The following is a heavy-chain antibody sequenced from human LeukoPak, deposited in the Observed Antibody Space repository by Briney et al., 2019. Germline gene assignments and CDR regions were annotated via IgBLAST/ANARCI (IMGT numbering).Heavy chain of an antibody. Sequence: PSETLSLTCAVYGGSFSGYYWSWIRQAPGRGLEWIGYIYYSGSTNYNASLKSRVTISVDTSKNQFSLKLTSVTAADTAVYYCARGSAAGPLFDYWGQGTLVTVST. V-gene: IGHV4-59*01. J-gene: IGHJ4*02. D-gene: IGHD6-13*01. CDR2: IYYSGST. CDR3: ARGSAAGPLFDY. CDR1: GGSFSGYY.